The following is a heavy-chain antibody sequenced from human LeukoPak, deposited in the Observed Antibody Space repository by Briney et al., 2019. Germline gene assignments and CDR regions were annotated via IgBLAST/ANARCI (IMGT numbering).Heavy chain of an antibody. CDR1: GFTFSSYA. CDR2: ISYDGSNK. CDR3: AKEIRITMIVVHPDV. D-gene: IGHD3-22*01. V-gene: IGHV3-30*04. Sequence: GGSLRLSCAASGFTFSSYAMHWVRQAPGKGLEWVAVISYDGSNKYYADSVKGRFTISRDNSKNTLYLQMNSLRAEDTAVYYCAKEIRITMIVVHPDVWGQGTTVTVFS. J-gene: IGHJ6*02.